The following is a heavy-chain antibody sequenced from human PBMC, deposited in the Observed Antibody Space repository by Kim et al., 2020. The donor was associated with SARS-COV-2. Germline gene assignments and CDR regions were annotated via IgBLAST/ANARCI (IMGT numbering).Heavy chain of an antibody. CDR1: GYSFSRYA. V-gene: IGHV1-3*01. D-gene: IGHD2-15*01. CDR3: ARGWSATGIDP. Sequence: VKVSCKASGYSFSRYAIHWMRQAPGQRLEWMGWIDAGAGNTKYSQRFQGRVTITRDTSASTVYMEMSSLTSEDTAIYYCARGWSATGIDPWGQGTLVTVSS. CDR2: IDAGAGNT. J-gene: IGHJ5*02.